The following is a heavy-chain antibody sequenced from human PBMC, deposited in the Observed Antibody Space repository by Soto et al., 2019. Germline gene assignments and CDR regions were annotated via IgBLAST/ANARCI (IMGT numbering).Heavy chain of an antibody. J-gene: IGHJ4*02. CDR3: ARDRGSYEEGPFDY. V-gene: IGHV3-33*01. CDR2: IWYDGSNK. Sequence: VAVIWYDGSNKYYADSVKGRFTISRDNSKNTLYLQMNSLRAEDTAVYYCARDRGSYEEGPFDYWGQGTLVTVSS. D-gene: IGHD1-26*01.